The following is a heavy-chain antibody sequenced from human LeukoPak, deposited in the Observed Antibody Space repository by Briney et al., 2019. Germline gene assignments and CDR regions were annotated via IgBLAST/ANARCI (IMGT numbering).Heavy chain of an antibody. CDR1: GFTFGDYA. CDR2: IRSKAYGGTT. D-gene: IGHD2-15*01. J-gene: IGHJ4*02. CDR3: TSSRPNVVVVAAALD. V-gene: IGHV3-49*03. Sequence: GGSLRLSCTASGFTFGDYAMSWFRQAPGKGLEWVGFIRSKAYGGTTEYAASVKGRFTISRDDSKSIAYLQMNSLKTEDTAVYYCTSSRPNVVVVAAALDWGQGTLVTVSS.